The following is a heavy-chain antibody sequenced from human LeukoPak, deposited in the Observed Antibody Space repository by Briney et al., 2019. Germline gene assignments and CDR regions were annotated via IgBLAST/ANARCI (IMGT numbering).Heavy chain of an antibody. CDR1: GFTFSSYG. Sequence: GGSLRLSCAASGFTFSSYGMHWVRQAPGKGLEWVAVISYDGSNKYYADSVKGRFTISRDNSKNTLYLQMNSLRAEDTALYHCARGYSSSWYEYFQHWGQGSLVTVSS. CDR3: ARGYSSSWYEYFQH. V-gene: IGHV3-30*03. D-gene: IGHD6-13*01. CDR2: ISYDGSNK. J-gene: IGHJ1*01.